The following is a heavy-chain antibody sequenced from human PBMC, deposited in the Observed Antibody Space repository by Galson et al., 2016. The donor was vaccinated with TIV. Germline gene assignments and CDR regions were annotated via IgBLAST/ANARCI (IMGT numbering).Heavy chain of an antibody. J-gene: IGHJ6*02. V-gene: IGHV3-74*01. CDR3: ARGALDTDRQYYYYYGLDV. Sequence: SLRLPCAASGFTFSTYWMHWVRQAPGKGLVWVSRIDSEGDNTRYAGSVTGRFTISRDNAKNTLYLQMSSLGADDTAVYYCARGALDTDRQYYYYYGLDVWGQGTAVTVSS. CDR1: GFTFSTYW. D-gene: IGHD1-1*01. CDR2: IDSEGDNT.